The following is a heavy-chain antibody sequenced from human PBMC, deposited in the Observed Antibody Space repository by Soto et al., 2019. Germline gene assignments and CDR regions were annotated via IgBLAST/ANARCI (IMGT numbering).Heavy chain of an antibody. CDR3: AKAALSAAGNAEYFQH. CDR1: GFTFSSYA. Sequence: GGSLRLSCAASGFTFSSYAMSWVRQAPGKGLEWVSAISGSGGSTYYADSVKGRFTISRDNSKNTLYLQMNSLRAEDTAVYYCAKAALSAAGNAEYFQHCGQGTLVTVSS. J-gene: IGHJ1*01. D-gene: IGHD6-13*01. CDR2: ISGSGGST. V-gene: IGHV3-23*01.